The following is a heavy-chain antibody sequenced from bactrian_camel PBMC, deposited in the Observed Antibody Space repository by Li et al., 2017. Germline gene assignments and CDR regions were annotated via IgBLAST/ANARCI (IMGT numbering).Heavy chain of an antibody. CDR3: ALDPTCRTPPSFTK. V-gene: IGHV3S31*01. Sequence: VQLVESGGGSVNAGGSLTLSCAASGSGYISGTACMGWFRQAPGKEREWLAAYYRGAGGSTDYADSVKGRFTISKDYANYTLNLQMNSLKPEDTAMYYCALDPTCRTPPSFTKWGQGTQVTVS. J-gene: IGHJ4*01. CDR1: GSGYISGTAC. CDR2: YYRGAGGST. D-gene: IGHD2*01.